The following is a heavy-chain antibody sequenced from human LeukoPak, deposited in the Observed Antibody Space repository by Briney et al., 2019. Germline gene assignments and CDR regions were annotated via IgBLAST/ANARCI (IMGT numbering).Heavy chain of an antibody. V-gene: IGHV5-51*01. CDR3: ASDYGYPNKAFDV. Sequence: GESLKISCKGSGYSFTNYWIGWVRQMPGQGLEWMGMIYPADSDTRYRPSFQGQVTISADKSISTAYLQWISLKASGTPIYYCASDYGYPNKAFDVWGQGTMVKVSS. D-gene: IGHD4-17*01. J-gene: IGHJ3*01. CDR2: IYPADSDT. CDR1: GYSFTNYW.